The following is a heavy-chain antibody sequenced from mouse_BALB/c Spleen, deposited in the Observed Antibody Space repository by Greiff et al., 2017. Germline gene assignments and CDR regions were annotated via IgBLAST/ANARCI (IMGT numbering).Heavy chain of an antibody. J-gene: IGHJ3*01. D-gene: IGHD2-4*01. Sequence: EVMLVESGGGLVKPGGSLKLSCAASGFTFSSYAMSWVRQTPEKRLEWVASISSGGSTYYPDSVKGRFTISRDNDRNILYLQMSSLRSEDTAMYYCARGRYDYDEGFAYWGQGTLVTVSA. CDR1: GFTFSSYA. V-gene: IGHV5-6-5*01. CDR2: ISSGGST. CDR3: ARGRYDYDEGFAY.